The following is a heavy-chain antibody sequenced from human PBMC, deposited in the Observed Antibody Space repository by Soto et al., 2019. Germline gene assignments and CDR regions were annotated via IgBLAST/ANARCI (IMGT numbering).Heavy chain of an antibody. Sequence: QVQLVQSGAEVMKPGASVKVSCKASGYTLASYDINWVRQATGQGLEWMGWMNPNSGNTGYAQKFQGRVIMTRNTSTNTAYLELSNLRSEDTAVYYCARPLVVESCTNGVCQVVYSFDLWGQGTIVTVSS. CDR3: ARPLVVESCTNGVCQVVYSFDL. V-gene: IGHV1-8*01. D-gene: IGHD2-8*01. CDR2: MNPNSGNT. J-gene: IGHJ3*01. CDR1: GYTLASYD.